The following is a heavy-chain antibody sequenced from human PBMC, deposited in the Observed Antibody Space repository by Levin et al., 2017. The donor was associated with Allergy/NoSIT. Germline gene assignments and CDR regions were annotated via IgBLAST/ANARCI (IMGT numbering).Heavy chain of an antibody. CDR2: INSDGSST. CDR3: ARVGRGKIYGMDV. V-gene: IGHV3-74*01. CDR1: GFTFSSYW. Sequence: GGSLRLSCAASGFTFSSYWMHWVRQAPGKGLVWVSRINSDGSSTSYADSVKGRFTISRDNAKNTLYLQMNSLRAEDTAVYYCARVGRGKIYGMDVWGQGTTVTVSS. D-gene: IGHD3-16*01. J-gene: IGHJ6*02.